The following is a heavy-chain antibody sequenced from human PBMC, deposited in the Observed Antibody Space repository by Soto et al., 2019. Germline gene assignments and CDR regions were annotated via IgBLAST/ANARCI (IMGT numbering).Heavy chain of an antibody. D-gene: IGHD3-10*01. J-gene: IGHJ5*02. CDR1: GYTFTSYG. Sequence: QVQLVQSGAEVKKPGASVKVSCKASGYTFTSYGISWVRQAPGQGLEWMGWISAYNGNTNYAQKLQGRVTMTTDTSXSXXYMELRSLRSDDTAVYYCARVITMVRGVIYVWFDPWGQGTLVTVSS. CDR3: ARVITMVRGVIYVWFDP. CDR2: ISAYNGNT. V-gene: IGHV1-18*01.